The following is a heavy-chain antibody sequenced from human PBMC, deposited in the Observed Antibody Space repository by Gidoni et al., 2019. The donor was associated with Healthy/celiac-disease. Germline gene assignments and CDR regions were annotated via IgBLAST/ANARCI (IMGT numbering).Heavy chain of an antibody. V-gene: IGHV1-2*02. D-gene: IGHD6-25*01. Sequence: QVQLVQSGAEVKKPGASVKVSCKASGYTFTGYYMHWVRQAPGQGLEWMGWINPNSGCTNYAQKFQGRVTMTRDTSISTAYMELSRLRSDDTAVYYCARIGRRYSSAKNHNWFDPWGQGTLVTVSS. CDR2: INPNSGCT. J-gene: IGHJ5*02. CDR1: GYTFTGYY. CDR3: ARIGRRYSSAKNHNWFDP.